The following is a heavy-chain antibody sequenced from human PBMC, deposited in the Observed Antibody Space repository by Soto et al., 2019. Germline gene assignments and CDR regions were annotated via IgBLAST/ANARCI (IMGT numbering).Heavy chain of an antibody. CDR1: GFTFSSYE. D-gene: IGHD4-4*01. J-gene: IGHJ4*02. CDR2: ISSSGSTI. CDR3: ARGGPGYSNYYFDY. V-gene: IGHV3-48*03. Sequence: GGSLRLSCAASGFTFSSYEMNWVRQAPGKGLEWVSYISSSGSTIYYADSVKGRFTISRDTAKNSLYLQMNSLRAEDTAVYCCARGGPGYSNYYFDYWGQGTLVTVSS.